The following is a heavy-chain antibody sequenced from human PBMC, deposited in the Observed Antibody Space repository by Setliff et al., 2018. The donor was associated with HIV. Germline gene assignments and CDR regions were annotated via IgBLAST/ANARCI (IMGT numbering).Heavy chain of an antibody. V-gene: IGHV1-24*01. Sequence: ASVKVSCKASGHSFTTYFLHWVRQAPGKGLEWMGGFDPEDGETIYAQKFQGRVTMTEDTSTDTAYMELSSLRSEDTAVYYCATARSSGRYGYYYYMDVWGKGTTVTVSS. CDR3: ATARSSGRYGYYYYMDV. D-gene: IGHD1-26*01. CDR1: GHSFTTYF. CDR2: FDPEDGET. J-gene: IGHJ6*03.